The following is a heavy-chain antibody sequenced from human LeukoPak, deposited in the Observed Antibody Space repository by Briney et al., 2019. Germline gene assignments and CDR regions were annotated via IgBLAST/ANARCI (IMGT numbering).Heavy chain of an antibody. CDR3: ARDYYYGSATYHPTFDR. J-gene: IGHJ4*02. V-gene: IGHV1-2*02. Sequence: ASVKVSCKASGYTFTGYYMHWVRQAPGQGLEWMGWINPNSGGTNYAQKFQGRVTMTRDTSISTAYMELSRLRSDDTAVYYCARDYYYGSATYHPTFDRWGQGALVTVSS. CDR2: INPNSGGT. CDR1: GYTFTGYY. D-gene: IGHD3-10*01.